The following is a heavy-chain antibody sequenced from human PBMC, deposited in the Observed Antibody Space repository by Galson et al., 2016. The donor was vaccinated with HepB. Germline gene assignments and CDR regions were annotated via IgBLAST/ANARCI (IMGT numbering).Heavy chain of an antibody. Sequence: SETLSLTCTVSGGSISSSSYYWGWIRQPPGKGLEWIGSIYYSGSTYYNPSLQSRVTISVDTSKNQFSRKMSSVTAADTAVYSCARRCRYTYVPPYGMDVWGQGTTVTVSS. V-gene: IGHV4-39*01. CDR1: GGSISSSSYY. CDR2: IYYSGST. D-gene: IGHD5-18*01. J-gene: IGHJ6*02. CDR3: ARRCRYTYVPPYGMDV.